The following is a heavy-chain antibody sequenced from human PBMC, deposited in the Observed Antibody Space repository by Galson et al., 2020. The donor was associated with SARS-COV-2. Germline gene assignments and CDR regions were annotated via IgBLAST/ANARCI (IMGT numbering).Heavy chain of an antibody. Sequence: TGGSLRLSCAASGFTFSSYAMHWVRQAPAKGLEWVAVISYDGSNKYYADSVKGRFTISRDNSKNTLYLQMNSLRAEDTAVYYCARGYSGSYAYFDYWGQGTLVTVSS. J-gene: IGHJ4*02. CDR1: GFTFSSYA. CDR3: ARGYSGSYAYFDY. D-gene: IGHD1-26*01. V-gene: IGHV3-30-3*01. CDR2: ISYDGSNK.